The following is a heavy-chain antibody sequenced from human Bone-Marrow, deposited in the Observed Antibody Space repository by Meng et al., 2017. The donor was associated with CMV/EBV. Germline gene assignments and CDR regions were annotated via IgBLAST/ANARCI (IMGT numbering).Heavy chain of an antibody. J-gene: IGHJ4*02. CDR1: GFTFSTYD. Sequence: GESLKISCGASGFTFSTYDIHWVRQPPGKGLEWVAFIPYDGSYEYYADSVKGRFTISRDNSKNALFLQMSSLRAEDTAVYYCATTTRGAIEPYWGQGTLVTVSS. D-gene: IGHD3-16*02. CDR3: ATTTRGAIEPY. V-gene: IGHV3-30*02. CDR2: IPYDGSYE.